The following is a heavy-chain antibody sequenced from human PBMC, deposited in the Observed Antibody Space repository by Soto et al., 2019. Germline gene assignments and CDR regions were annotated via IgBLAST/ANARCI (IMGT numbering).Heavy chain of an antibody. D-gene: IGHD3-22*01. J-gene: IGHJ4*02. CDR1: GFTFSSYA. V-gene: IGHV3-23*01. CDR3: AKHLPLTDNSGYSPNFDC. Sequence: PGGSLRLSCAASGFTFSSYAMSWGRQAPGKGLEWVSDISGSCGTTYYADSVKGRFNISRDTSKNTLYLQMASLRAEDTALYYCAKHLPLTDNSGYSPNFDCWGQGTLVTVSS. CDR2: ISGSCGTT.